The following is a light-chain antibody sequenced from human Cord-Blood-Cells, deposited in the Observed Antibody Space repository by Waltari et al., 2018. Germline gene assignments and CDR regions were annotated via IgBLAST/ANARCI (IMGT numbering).Light chain of an antibody. J-gene: IGLJ1*01. Sequence: SYVLTQPPSVSVAPGKTARITCGGNNIGSKSVHWYQQKPGQAPVLVINYDSARPSGIPERFSGSNSGNTATLTISRVEAGDEADYYCQVWDSSSDHYVFGTGTKVTVL. V-gene: IGLV3-21*04. CDR1: NIGSKS. CDR3: QVWDSSSDHYV. CDR2: YDS.